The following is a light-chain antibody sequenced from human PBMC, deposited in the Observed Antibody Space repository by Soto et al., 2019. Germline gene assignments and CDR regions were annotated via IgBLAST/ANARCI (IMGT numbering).Light chain of an antibody. J-gene: IGKJ4*01. Sequence: EIVMTQSPAPLSVSPGERATLSCRASQRISNLAWYQQKPGQAPRLLIYDASTRATGIPARFSGSGSGTEFTLTISSLQSEDFAVYYCQQYHGWPLTFGGGTKVEIK. CDR3: QQYHGWPLT. V-gene: IGKV3-15*01. CDR2: DAS. CDR1: QRISN.